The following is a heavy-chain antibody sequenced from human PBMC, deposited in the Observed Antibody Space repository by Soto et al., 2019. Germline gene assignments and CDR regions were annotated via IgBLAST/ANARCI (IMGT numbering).Heavy chain of an antibody. CDR2: ISGSAGST. J-gene: IGHJ4*02. Sequence: EVQLLESGGGLVQPGGSLRLSCEASGFRFNDYAMSWVRQAPGKGLEWVSVISGSAGSTFYEDSVKGRFTISRDNSRNMVYLQMNSLRVEDTAVYYCAKEEGSTWYPTDYWGQGTLVTVSS. CDR3: AKEEGSTWYPTDY. V-gene: IGHV3-23*01. CDR1: GFRFNDYA. D-gene: IGHD6-13*01.